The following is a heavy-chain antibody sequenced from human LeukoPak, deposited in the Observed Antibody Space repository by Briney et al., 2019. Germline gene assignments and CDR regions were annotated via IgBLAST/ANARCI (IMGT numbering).Heavy chain of an antibody. CDR1: GFTFSSYA. CDR3: AKRSSSSYYYYYGMDV. D-gene: IGHD6-6*01. Sequence: GGSLRLSCAASGFTFSSYAMSWVRQAPGKGLGWVSAISGSGGSTYYADSVKGRFTISRDNSKNTLYLQMNSLRAEDTAVYYCAKRSSSSYYYYYGMDVWGQGTTVTVSS. V-gene: IGHV3-23*01. J-gene: IGHJ6*02. CDR2: ISGSGGST.